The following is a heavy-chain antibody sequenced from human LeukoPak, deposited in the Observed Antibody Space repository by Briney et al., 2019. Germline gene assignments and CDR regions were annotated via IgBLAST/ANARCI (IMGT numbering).Heavy chain of an antibody. CDR3: ARSGNYDC. V-gene: IGHV3-48*02. CDR1: GFTFSSYS. CDR2: ISITSSTI. D-gene: IGHD1-1*01. J-gene: IGHJ4*02. Sequence: QSSGSLRLSCAASGFTFSSYSMSWVRQAPGKGLEWVSYISITSSTIHYADSVKGRFTICRDNAKNSLYLQMNSLRDDDTALYYCARSGNYDCWGQGTLVTLST.